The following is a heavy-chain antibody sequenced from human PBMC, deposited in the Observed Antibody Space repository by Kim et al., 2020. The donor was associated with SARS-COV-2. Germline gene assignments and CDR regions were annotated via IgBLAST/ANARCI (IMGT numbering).Heavy chain of an antibody. V-gene: IGHV1-24*01. D-gene: IGHD1-26*01. CDR2: GET. J-gene: IGHJ4*02. Sequence: GETIYAQKFQGRVTMTEDTSTDTAYMELSSLRSEDTAVYYCASVGATRGYWGQGTLVTVSS. CDR3: ASVGATRGY.